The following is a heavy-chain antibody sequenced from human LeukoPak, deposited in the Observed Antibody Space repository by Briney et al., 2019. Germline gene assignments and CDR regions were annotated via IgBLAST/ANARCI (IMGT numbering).Heavy chain of an antibody. CDR3: ARGGYSSSWYDAFDI. CDR1: GFTFSSYW. CDR2: INSDGSST. D-gene: IGHD6-13*01. V-gene: IGHV3-74*01. Sequence: GGSLRLSCAASGFTFSSYWMHWVRQAPGKGLVWVSRINSDGSSTSYADSVKGRFTISRDNAKNTLYLQMNSLRAEDTAVYYCARGGYSSSWYDAFDIWGQGTMVTVSS. J-gene: IGHJ3*02.